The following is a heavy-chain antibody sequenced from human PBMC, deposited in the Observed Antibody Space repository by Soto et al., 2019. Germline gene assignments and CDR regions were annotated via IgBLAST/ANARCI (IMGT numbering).Heavy chain of an antibody. D-gene: IGHD6-19*01. CDR3: ARSVEGHFDY. CDR1: GFTFSIYS. V-gene: IGHV3-48*02. Sequence: EVQLVESGGALVQRGGSLRLSCAASGFTFSIYSMNWVRQAPGKGLEWFSYITSDTKTIKYADSVKGRFTISRDNAKNSVYLQMNSLRDEDTAVYYCARSVEGHFDYWGQGTVVTVSS. J-gene: IGHJ4*02. CDR2: ITSDTKTI.